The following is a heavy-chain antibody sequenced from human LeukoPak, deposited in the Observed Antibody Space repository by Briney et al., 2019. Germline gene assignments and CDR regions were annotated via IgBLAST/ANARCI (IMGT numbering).Heavy chain of an antibody. D-gene: IGHD2-15*01. J-gene: IGHJ4*02. V-gene: IGHV3-21*01. CDR2: ISSSSSYI. CDR1: GFTFSSYS. Sequence: GGSLRLSCAASGFTFSSYSMNWVRQAPGKGLEWVSSISSSSSYIYYADSVKGRFTISRDNAKNSLYLQMNSLRAEDTAVYYCARVRDCGGSCYYFDYWGQGTLVTVSS. CDR3: ARVRDCGGSCYYFDY.